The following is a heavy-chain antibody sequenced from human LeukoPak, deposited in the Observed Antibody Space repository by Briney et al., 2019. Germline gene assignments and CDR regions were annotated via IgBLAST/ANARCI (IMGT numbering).Heavy chain of an antibody. CDR2: IIPIFGTA. J-gene: IGHJ5*02. Sequence: GASVKVSCKASGGTFSNYAISWVRQAPGQGLEWMGGIIPIFGTANYAQKFRGRVTITRNTSINTAYMELSSLRSEDTAVYYCARVLCSSTSCYSSPWFDPWGQGTLVTVSS. V-gene: IGHV1-69*05. CDR3: ARVLCSSTSCYSSPWFDP. CDR1: GGTFSNYA. D-gene: IGHD2-2*01.